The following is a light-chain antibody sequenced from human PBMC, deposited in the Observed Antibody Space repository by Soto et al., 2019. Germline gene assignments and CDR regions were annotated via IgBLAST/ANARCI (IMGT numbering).Light chain of an antibody. CDR3: QQSYSTPPT. J-gene: IGKJ5*01. Sequence: QMTQSPSSLSASVGDRVTITCRASQSISSYLNWYQQKPGKAPKLLIYAASSLQSGVPSRFSGSGSGTDFTLTISSLQPEDFATYYCQQSYSTPPTFGQGTRLEIK. CDR2: AAS. V-gene: IGKV1-39*01. CDR1: QSISSY.